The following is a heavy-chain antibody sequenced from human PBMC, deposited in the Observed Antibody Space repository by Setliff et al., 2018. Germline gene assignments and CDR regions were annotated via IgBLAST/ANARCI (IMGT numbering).Heavy chain of an antibody. CDR1: GYSFTSYW. V-gene: IGHV5-51*01. D-gene: IGHD3-22*01. Sequence: GESLKTSCKGSGYSFTSYWIGWVRQMPGKGLEWMGIIYPGDSDTRYNPSFQGQVTISADKSISTAYLQWSSLKASDTAMYYCARQARGYYYDSSGYYRASPGYYYMDVWGKGTTVTVSS. CDR3: ARQARGYYYDSSGYYRASPGYYYMDV. CDR2: IYPGDSDT. J-gene: IGHJ6*03.